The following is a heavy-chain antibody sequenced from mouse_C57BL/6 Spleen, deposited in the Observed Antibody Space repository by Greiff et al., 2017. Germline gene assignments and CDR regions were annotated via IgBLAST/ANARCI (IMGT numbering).Heavy chain of an antibody. J-gene: IGHJ4*01. D-gene: IGHD1-1*01. Sequence: EVKLVESGGGLVQPGGSLSLSCAASGFTFTDYYMSWVRQPPGKALEWLGFIRNKANGYTTEYSASVKGRFTISRDNSQSILYLQMSALRAEDSATYYCARYYTTVVALYAMGYWGQGTSVTVSS. CDR1: GFTFTDYY. CDR3: ARYYTTVVALYAMGY. V-gene: IGHV7-3*01. CDR2: IRNKANGYTT.